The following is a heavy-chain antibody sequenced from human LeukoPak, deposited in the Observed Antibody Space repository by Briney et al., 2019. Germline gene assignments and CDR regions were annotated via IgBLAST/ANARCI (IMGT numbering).Heavy chain of an antibody. CDR1: GGSISSYY. Sequence: PSETLSLTCTVSGGSISSYYWSWIRQPPGKGLEWIGYIYYSGSTNYNPSLKSRVTISVDTSKNQFSLKLSSVTAADTAVYYCARGNFDWSLNYFDYWGQGTLVTVSS. CDR3: ARGNFDWSLNYFDY. D-gene: IGHD3-9*01. J-gene: IGHJ4*02. CDR2: IYYSGST. V-gene: IGHV4-59*01.